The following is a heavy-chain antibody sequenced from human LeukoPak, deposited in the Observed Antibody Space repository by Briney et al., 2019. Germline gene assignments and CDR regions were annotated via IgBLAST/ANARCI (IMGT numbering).Heavy chain of an antibody. Sequence: GGSLRLSCAASGFTFSSYSMKWVRQAPGKGLEWVSSISSSSSYIYYGDSVKGRFTISRDNAKNSLYLQMNSLRAEDTAVYFCARDHVTIFGVVTFDYWGQGTLVTVSS. CDR2: ISSSSSYI. V-gene: IGHV3-21*01. D-gene: IGHD3-3*01. J-gene: IGHJ4*02. CDR1: GFTFSSYS. CDR3: ARDHVTIFGVVTFDY.